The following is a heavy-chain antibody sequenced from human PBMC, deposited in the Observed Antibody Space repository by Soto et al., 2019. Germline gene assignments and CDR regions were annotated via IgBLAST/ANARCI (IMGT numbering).Heavy chain of an antibody. V-gene: IGHV4-59*01. CDR1: GGSISSYY. Sequence: QLQLQESGPGLVKPSETLSLTCTVSGGSISSYYWSWIRQPPGKGLEWIGYIFYSGSTNYNPSLERPVTISVATSKKQLSLKVSSVTAADTAVYYCARVPATYAGNWFDPWGQGTLVTVSS. J-gene: IGHJ5*02. CDR3: ARVPATYAGNWFDP. D-gene: IGHD4-17*01. CDR2: IFYSGST.